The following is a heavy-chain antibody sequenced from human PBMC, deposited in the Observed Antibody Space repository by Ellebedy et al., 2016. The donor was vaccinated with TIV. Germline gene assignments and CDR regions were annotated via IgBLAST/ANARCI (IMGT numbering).Heavy chain of an antibody. CDR2: INSDGNTT. CDR3: ARPTVFWSGYYVFDY. J-gene: IGHJ4*02. Sequence: GESLKISCAASGFTFSSYWMHWVRQAPGKGLVWVSRINSDGNTTSYADSVKGRFTISRDNAKNTLYLQMNSLRAEDTAVYYCARPTVFWSGYYVFDYWGQGTLVTVSS. V-gene: IGHV3-74*01. CDR1: GFTFSSYW. D-gene: IGHD3-3*01.